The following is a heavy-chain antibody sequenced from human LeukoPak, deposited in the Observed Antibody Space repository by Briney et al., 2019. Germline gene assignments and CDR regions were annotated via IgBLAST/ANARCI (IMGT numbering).Heavy chain of an antibody. Sequence: SETLSLICTVSGGSIGSYNWNWIRQPPGKGLEWIGYVYYSGTTNYNPSLKSRVTISVDTSKNQFSLKLSSVTATDTAMYYCARQHYLGELSLPWFDPWGQGTLVTVSS. J-gene: IGHJ5*02. CDR2: VYYSGTT. CDR3: ARQHYLGELSLPWFDP. CDR1: GGSIGSYN. V-gene: IGHV4-59*08. D-gene: IGHD3-16*02.